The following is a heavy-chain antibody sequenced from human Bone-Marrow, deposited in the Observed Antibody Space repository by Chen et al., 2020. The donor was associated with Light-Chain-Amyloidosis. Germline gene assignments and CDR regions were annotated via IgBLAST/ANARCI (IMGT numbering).Heavy chain of an antibody. CDR3: ARRRDGYNFDY. CDR2: NYPDDSDA. Sequence: EVQLEQSGPEVKKPGESLKISCKGSGYTFPNYWIGWVRQMPGKGLEGMGVNYPDDSDARYSPSFEGQVTISADKSITTAYLQWRSLKASDTAMYYCARRRDGYNFDYWGQGTLVTVSS. J-gene: IGHJ4*02. V-gene: IGHV5-51*01. CDR1: GYTFPNYW. D-gene: IGHD5-12*01.